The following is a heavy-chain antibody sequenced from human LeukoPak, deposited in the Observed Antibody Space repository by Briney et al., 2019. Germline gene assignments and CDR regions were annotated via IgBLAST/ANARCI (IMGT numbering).Heavy chain of an antibody. V-gene: IGHV4-34*01. Sequence: PSETLSLTCAVYGGSFSGYYWSWIRQPPGKGLEWIGEINHSGSTNYNPSLKSRVTISVDTSKNQFSLKLSSVTAADTAVYYCARSIAARRRQWNYFDYWGQGTLVTVSS. CDR2: INHSGST. CDR1: GGSFSGYY. D-gene: IGHD6-6*01. J-gene: IGHJ4*02. CDR3: ARSIAARRRQWNYFDY.